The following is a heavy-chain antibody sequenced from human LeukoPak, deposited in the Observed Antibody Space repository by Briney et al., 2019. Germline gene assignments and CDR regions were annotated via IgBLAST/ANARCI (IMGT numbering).Heavy chain of an antibody. V-gene: IGHV4-38-2*02. CDR2: IYYSGRT. Sequence: SETLSLTCTVSGYSISSGYYWGWIRQPPGKGLEWIGCIYYSGRTYYNPSLKSRVIISVDTFKNQFSLKLSSVTAADTAVYYCARDRGYCSGDSCYGGSWFDPWGQGTLATVSS. J-gene: IGHJ5*02. CDR1: GYSISSGYY. CDR3: ARDRGYCSGDSCYGGSWFDP. D-gene: IGHD2-15*01.